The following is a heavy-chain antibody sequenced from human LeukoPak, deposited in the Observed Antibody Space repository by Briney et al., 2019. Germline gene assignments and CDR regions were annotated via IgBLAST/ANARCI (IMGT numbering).Heavy chain of an antibody. Sequence: ASVKVSCKVSGYSLTELSMDWARQAPGKGLEWMGGFDPEEDDTIYAQKFQGRVTMTEDTSTDTAYMELSSLRSEDTAVYYCATNSGSYFLYWGQGTLVTVSS. CDR3: ATNSGSYFLY. J-gene: IGHJ4*02. D-gene: IGHD1-26*01. V-gene: IGHV1-24*01. CDR2: FDPEEDDT. CDR1: GYSLTELS.